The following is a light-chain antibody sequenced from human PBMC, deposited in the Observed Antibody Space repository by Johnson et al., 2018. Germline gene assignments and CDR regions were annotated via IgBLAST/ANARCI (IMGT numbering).Light chain of an antibody. J-gene: IGLJ1*01. V-gene: IGLV1-51*02. CDR2: ENN. CDR1: SSNIGNNY. CDR3: GTWDSSLIAGSG. Sequence: QSVLTQPPSVSAAPGQKVTISCSGSSSNIGNNYVSWYQQLPGTAPKLLIYENNKRPSGIPDRFSGSKSGTSATLGITGLQTGDEADYYCGTWDSSLIAGSGFGTGAKVTDL.